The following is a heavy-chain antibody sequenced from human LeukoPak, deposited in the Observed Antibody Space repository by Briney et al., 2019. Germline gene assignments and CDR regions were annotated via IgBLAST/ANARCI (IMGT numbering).Heavy chain of an antibody. V-gene: IGHV4-34*01. CDR1: GGSFGGYY. Sequence: SETLSLTCAVYGGSFGGYYWSWIRQPPGKGLEWIGEINHSGSTNYNPSLKSRVTISVDTSKNQFSLKLSSVTAADTAVYYCASLTDIVVVPAATHNTRFDYWGQGTLVTVSS. J-gene: IGHJ4*02. D-gene: IGHD2-2*01. CDR2: INHSGST. CDR3: ASLTDIVVVPAATHNTRFDY.